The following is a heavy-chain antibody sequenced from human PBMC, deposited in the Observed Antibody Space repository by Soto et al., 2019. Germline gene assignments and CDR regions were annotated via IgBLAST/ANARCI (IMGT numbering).Heavy chain of an antibody. V-gene: IGHV4-31*03. CDR2: IYYSGST. Sequence: QVQLQESGPGLVKPSQTLSLTCTVSGGSISSGGYYWSWIRQHPGKGLEWIGYIYYSGSTYYNPSLKRRVTISVETSNNQLPLKLSSVTAADTAVYYCARELRFGEDYYGMDVWGQGTTVTVSS. D-gene: IGHD3-10*01. CDR3: ARELRFGEDYYGMDV. CDR1: GGSISSGGYY. J-gene: IGHJ6*02.